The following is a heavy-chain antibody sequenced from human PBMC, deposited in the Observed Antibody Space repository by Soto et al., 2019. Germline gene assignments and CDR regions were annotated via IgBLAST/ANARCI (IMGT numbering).Heavy chain of an antibody. CDR2: INHSGST. J-gene: IGHJ4*02. V-gene: IGHV4-34*01. D-gene: IGHD3-22*01. CDR3: AREDYYDSSGYYYVPSDY. Sequence: PSETLSLTCAVYGGSFSGYYWSWIRQPPGKGLEWIGEINHSGSTNYNPSLKSRVTISVDTSKNQFSLKLSSVTAADTAVYYCAREDYYDSSGYYYVPSDYWGQGTLVTVSS. CDR1: GGSFSGYY.